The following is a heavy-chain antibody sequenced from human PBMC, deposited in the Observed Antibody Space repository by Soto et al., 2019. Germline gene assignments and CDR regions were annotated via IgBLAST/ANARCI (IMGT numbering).Heavy chain of an antibody. Sequence: QVQLVQSGAEVKKPGSSVKVSCKASGGTFSSYTISWVRQAPGQGLEWMGRIIPILGIANYAQKFQGRVTITADKSTSTAYMELSSLRSEDTAVYYCARVGIGAAWYQWFDPWGQGTLVTVSS. CDR3: ARVGIGAAWYQWFDP. J-gene: IGHJ5*02. CDR2: IIPILGIA. V-gene: IGHV1-69*02. D-gene: IGHD6-13*01. CDR1: GGTFSSYT.